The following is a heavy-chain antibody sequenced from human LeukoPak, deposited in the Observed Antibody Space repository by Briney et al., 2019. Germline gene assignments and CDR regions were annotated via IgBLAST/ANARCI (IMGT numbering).Heavy chain of an antibody. CDR3: ARDGITIFGVVEADY. Sequence: SETLSLTCTVSGGSISSYYWSWIRQPPGKGLEWIGYIYYSGSTNYNPSLKSRVTISVDTSKNQFSLKLSSVTAADTAVYYCARDGITIFGVVEADYWGQGTLVTVSS. V-gene: IGHV4-59*01. CDR1: GGSISSYY. J-gene: IGHJ4*02. CDR2: IYYSGST. D-gene: IGHD3-3*01.